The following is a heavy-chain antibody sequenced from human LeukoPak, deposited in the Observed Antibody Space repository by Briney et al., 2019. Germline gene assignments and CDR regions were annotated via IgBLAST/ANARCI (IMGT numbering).Heavy chain of an antibody. CDR3: ALGTINKDFYFGMDV. CDR1: GFTFSDYY. J-gene: IGHJ6*02. Sequence: PGGSLRLSCAASGFTFSDYYMTWLRQAPGKGLVWLSYISNSGSTVFYADSVKGRFTVSRDNAKRSLYLQIESLRDDDTAVYHCALGTINKDFYFGMDVWGQGTTVTVSS. V-gene: IGHV3-11*01. D-gene: IGHD2-8*01. CDR2: ISNSGSTV.